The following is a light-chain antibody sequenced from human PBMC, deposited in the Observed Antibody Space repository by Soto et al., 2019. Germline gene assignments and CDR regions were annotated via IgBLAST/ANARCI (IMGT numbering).Light chain of an antibody. V-gene: IGLV4-69*01. CDR2: LNSDGSH. CDR3: QTWGSGIVV. CDR1: SGHSNYA. J-gene: IGLJ2*01. Sequence: QPVLTQSPSASASLGASVKLTCTLSSGHSNYAIAWHQQQSEKGPRYLMKLNSDGSHSKGDGIPDRFSGSSSGAERYLTISSLQSEDEADSYCQTWGSGIVVFGGGTKVTVL.